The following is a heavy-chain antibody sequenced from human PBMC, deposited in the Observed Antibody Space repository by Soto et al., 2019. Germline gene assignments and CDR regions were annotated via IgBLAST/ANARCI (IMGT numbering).Heavy chain of an antibody. Sequence: ASVKVSCKTSGYAFTDYHLHWVRQAPGQGLEWMGWINPNAGGTQYAEKFRGRVTMTRDTSLSTAYMEVSRLRSDDTAIYYCARENSGNWFLLLYNYWGMGTRVTVSS. D-gene: IGHD6-13*01. CDR2: INPNAGGT. J-gene: IGHJ4*02. V-gene: IGHV1-2*02. CDR1: GYAFTDYH. CDR3: ARENSGNWFLLLYNY.